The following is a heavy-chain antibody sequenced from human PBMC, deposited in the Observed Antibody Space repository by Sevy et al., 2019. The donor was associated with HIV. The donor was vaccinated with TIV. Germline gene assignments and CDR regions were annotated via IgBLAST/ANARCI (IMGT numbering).Heavy chain of an antibody. CDR1: GFTFSNFA. D-gene: IGHD5-12*01. Sequence: GGSLRLSCAASGFTFSNFAMSWVRQAPGKGLEWVSTISGSADRTYYADSVKGRSTISRDNSKNTVHLQMNSLRAEDTAVYYCADPGGYVGGDFDIWGQGIMVTVSS. CDR2: ISGSADRT. J-gene: IGHJ3*02. CDR3: ADPGGYVGGDFDI. V-gene: IGHV3-23*01.